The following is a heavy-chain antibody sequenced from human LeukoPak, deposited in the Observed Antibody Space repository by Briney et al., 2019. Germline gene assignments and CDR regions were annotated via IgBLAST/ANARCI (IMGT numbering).Heavy chain of an antibody. J-gene: IGHJ4*02. CDR1: GGIFSSYA. CDR3: ARDLPPSYFDY. V-gene: IGHV1-69*04. Sequence: SVKVSCKASGGIFSSYAISWVRQAPGQGLEWMGRIIPILGIANYAQKFQGRVTITADKSTSTAYMDLSSLRSEDTAVYYCARDLPPSYFDYWGQGTLVTVSS. CDR2: IIPILGIA.